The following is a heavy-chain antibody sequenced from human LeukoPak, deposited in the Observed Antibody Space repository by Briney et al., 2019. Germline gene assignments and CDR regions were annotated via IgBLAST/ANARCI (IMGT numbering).Heavy chain of an antibody. Sequence: PGGSLRLSCAASGFTFSDYAMRWVRQAPGKGLEWVSGISGSGDSTYYADSVKGRFTISRDNSKNSLYLQMNSLRAEDTAFYYCAKDAVATTYYYYMDVWGKGTTVTVSS. CDR2: ISGSGDST. J-gene: IGHJ6*03. V-gene: IGHV3-23*01. CDR1: GFTFSDYA. CDR3: AKDAVATTYYYYMDV. D-gene: IGHD5-12*01.